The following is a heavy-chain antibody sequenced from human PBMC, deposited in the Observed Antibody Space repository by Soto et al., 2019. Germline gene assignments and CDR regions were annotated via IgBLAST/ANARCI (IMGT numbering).Heavy chain of an antibody. Sequence: SQTLSLTCAISGDSVSSNSAAWNWIRQSPSRGLEWLGRTYYRSKWYNDYAVSVKSRITINPDTSKNQFSLQLNSVTPEDTAVYYCARDRVPWGGSYYYYYGMDVWGQGTTVTVSS. CDR3: ARDRVPWGGSYYYYYGMDV. D-gene: IGHD1-26*01. CDR2: TYYRSKWYN. CDR1: GDSVSSNSAA. J-gene: IGHJ6*01. V-gene: IGHV6-1*01.